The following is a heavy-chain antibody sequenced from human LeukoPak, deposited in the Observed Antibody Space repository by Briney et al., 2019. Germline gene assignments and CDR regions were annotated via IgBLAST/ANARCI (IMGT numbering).Heavy chain of an antibody. CDR2: ISGSGGST. Sequence: GGSLRLSCVASGFTFSSYGMSWVRQAPGKGLEWVSAISGSGGSTYYADSVKGRFTISRDNAKNSLYLQMNSLRAEDTAVYYCARIKSAAGDYWGQGTLVTVSS. D-gene: IGHD6-13*01. V-gene: IGHV3-23*01. CDR3: ARIKSAAGDY. CDR1: GFTFSSYG. J-gene: IGHJ4*02.